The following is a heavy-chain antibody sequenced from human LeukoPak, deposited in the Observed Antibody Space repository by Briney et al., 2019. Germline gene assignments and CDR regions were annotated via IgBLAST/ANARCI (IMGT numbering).Heavy chain of an antibody. CDR2: ISYDGSNK. V-gene: IGHV3-30*18. CDR3: AKDPSYLAY. CDR1: GFTFSSYG. Sequence: GGSLRLSCAASGFTFSSYGMHWVRQAPGKGLEWVAVISYDGSNKYYADSVKGRFTISRVNSKNTLYLQMNSLRAEDTAVYYCAKDPSYLAYWGQGTLVTVSS. J-gene: IGHJ4*02.